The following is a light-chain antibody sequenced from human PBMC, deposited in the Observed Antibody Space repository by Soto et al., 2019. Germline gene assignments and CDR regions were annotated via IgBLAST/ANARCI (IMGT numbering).Light chain of an antibody. CDR3: QQSYITPRI. Sequence: IQMIQSPLSLFASVGDRVILTCQASQNVRDYVNWYQQRPGKAPDLLIYAASTLRSGIPSRFSGSGSGSFFTLAINGLQPEDFATYYCQQSYITPRIFGQGTKVEI. CDR2: AAS. J-gene: IGKJ1*01. V-gene: IGKV1-39*01. CDR1: QNVRDY.